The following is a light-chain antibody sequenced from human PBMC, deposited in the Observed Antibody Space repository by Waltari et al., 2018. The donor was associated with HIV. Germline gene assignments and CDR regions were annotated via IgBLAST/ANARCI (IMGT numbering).Light chain of an antibody. J-gene: IGKJ1*01. CDR1: QSLLHDNGDKY. Sequence: IMMTQSPLSLPVTPGEPASISCRSSQSLLHDNGDKYLDWYLQKPGQSPQLLIYLGSNRASGVPDGFSGSGSGTDFTLKISRVEAEDVGVYYCMQALQPPWTFGQGTKVEIK. CDR2: LGS. V-gene: IGKV2-28*01. CDR3: MQALQPPWT.